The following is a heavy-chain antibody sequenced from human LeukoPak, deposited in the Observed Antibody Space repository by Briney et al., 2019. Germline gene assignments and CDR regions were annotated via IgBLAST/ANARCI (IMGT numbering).Heavy chain of an antibody. CDR2: IWSDGTNQ. CDR3: AKDAQRGFDYSNSLEY. J-gene: IGHJ4*02. V-gene: IGHV3-33*06. D-gene: IGHD4-11*01. Sequence: GGSPRLSCAASGFTFSHYGFHWVRQAPGKGLEWVAVIWSDGTNQFYADSVKGRFTISRDYSQKTVYLEMHSLRTEDTAMYYCAKDAQRGFDYSNSLEYWGPGTLVTVSS. CDR1: GFTFSHYG.